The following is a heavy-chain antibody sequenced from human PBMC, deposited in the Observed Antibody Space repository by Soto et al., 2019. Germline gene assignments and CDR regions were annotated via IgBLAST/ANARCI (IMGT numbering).Heavy chain of an antibody. CDR2: ISYDGSNK. J-gene: IGHJ3*02. Sequence: PGGSLRLSCAASGFTFSSYGMHWVRQAPGKGLEWVAVISYDGSNKYYADSVKGRFTISRDNSKNTLYLQMNSLRAEDTAVYYCAKGIAAPDAFDIWGQGTMVTVSS. CDR3: AKGIAAPDAFDI. D-gene: IGHD6-13*01. CDR1: GFTFSSYG. V-gene: IGHV3-30*18.